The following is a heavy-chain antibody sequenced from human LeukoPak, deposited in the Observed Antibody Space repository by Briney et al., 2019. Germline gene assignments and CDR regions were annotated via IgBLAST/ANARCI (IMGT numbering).Heavy chain of an antibody. D-gene: IGHD3-3*01. CDR1: GRSISSSSYY. CDR3: ARHKAIAMLGVVMSRIPSYFDD. Sequence: SENLSLTCTVSGRSISSSSYYWAWIRQPPGKGRERIGSIYYSGSTYYNPYVKSRVTISVDTSKHPFSLKLSSVTAADTAVYYCARHKAIAMLGVVMSRIPSYFDDSGEGALVTVSS. V-gene: IGHV4-39*01. CDR2: IYYSGST. J-gene: IGHJ4*02.